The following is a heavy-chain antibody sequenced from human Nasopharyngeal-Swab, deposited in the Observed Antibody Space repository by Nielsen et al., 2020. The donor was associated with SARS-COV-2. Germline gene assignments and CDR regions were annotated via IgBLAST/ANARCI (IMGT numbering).Heavy chain of an antibody. J-gene: IGHJ4*02. CDR3: ASSNSAAAGFDY. Sequence: WIRQPPGKGLEWVSYISSSSSSYTNYADSVKGRFTISRDNAKNSLYLQMNSLRAEDTAVYYCASSNSAAAGFDYWGQGTLVTVFS. D-gene: IGHD6-13*01. V-gene: IGHV3-11*03. CDR2: ISSSSSSYT.